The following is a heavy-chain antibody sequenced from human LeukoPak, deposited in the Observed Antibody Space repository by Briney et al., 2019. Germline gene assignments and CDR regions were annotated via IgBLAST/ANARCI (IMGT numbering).Heavy chain of an antibody. CDR2: INPNSGGT. CDR1: GYTFTGYY. Sequence: ASVKVSCKASGYTFTGYYMHWVRQAPGQGLEWMGWINPNSGGTNYAQKFQGRVTMTRDTSISTAYMELSRLRSDDTAVYYCASRAPSYGSGSWGAFDIWGQGTMVTVSS. CDR3: ASRAPSYGSGSWGAFDI. J-gene: IGHJ3*02. V-gene: IGHV1-2*02. D-gene: IGHD3-10*01.